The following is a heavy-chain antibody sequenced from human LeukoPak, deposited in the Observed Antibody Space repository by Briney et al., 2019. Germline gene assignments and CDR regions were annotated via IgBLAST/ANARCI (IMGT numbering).Heavy chain of an antibody. CDR3: ARDLVATIGGDY. Sequence: GGSLRLSCAASGFTFSSYSMNWVRQAPGKGLEWVSSISSSSSYIYYADSVKGRFTISRDNAKNSLYLQMNSLRAEDTAVYYCARDLVATIGGDYWGQGTLVTVSS. J-gene: IGHJ4*02. CDR1: GFTFSSYS. V-gene: IGHV3-21*01. CDR2: ISSSSSYI. D-gene: IGHD5-12*01.